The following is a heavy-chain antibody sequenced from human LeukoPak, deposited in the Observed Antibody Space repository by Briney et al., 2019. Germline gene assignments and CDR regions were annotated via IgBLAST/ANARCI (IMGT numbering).Heavy chain of an antibody. J-gene: IGHJ4*02. CDR2: IRYDGSEN. D-gene: IGHD2-2*01. V-gene: IGHV3-30*02. CDR3: AKDNPIEEVPGLGPGQ. Sequence: GGSLRLSCAASGFPFSGYAMHWVRQAPGKGLEWVAFIRYDGSENFYGDSVKGRFTISRDNSKNTLYLQMDSLRLEDTGVYYCAKDNPIEEVPGLGPGQWGQGTLVTVSS. CDR1: GFPFSGYA.